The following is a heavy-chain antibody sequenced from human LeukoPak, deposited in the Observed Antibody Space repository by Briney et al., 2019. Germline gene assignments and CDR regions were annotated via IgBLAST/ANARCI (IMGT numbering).Heavy chain of an antibody. D-gene: IGHD6-19*01. J-gene: IGHJ4*02. V-gene: IGHV3-21*01. CDR1: GFTFSSYS. CDR2: ISSSSSSYI. Sequence: PGGSLRLSCVVPGFTFSSYSMNWVRQAPGKGLEWVSSISSSSSSYIYYADSVKGRFTISRDNAKNSLYLQMNSLRVEDTAVYYCARDMSSGWYSNFDYWGQGTLVTVSS. CDR3: ARDMSSGWYSNFDY.